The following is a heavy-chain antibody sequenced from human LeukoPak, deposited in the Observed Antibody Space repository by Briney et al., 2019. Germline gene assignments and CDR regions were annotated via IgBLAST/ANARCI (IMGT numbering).Heavy chain of an antibody. CDR2: ITSGGSTI. Sequence: GGSLRLSCAASGFTFSTYNMNWVRQAPGKGLEWVSYITSGGSTICYADSVKGRFTISRDNGKNSLYLQMNSLRAEDTAVYYCATAVAASYWGQGTLVTVSS. V-gene: IGHV3-48*01. D-gene: IGHD6-19*01. CDR1: GFTFSTYN. J-gene: IGHJ4*02. CDR3: ATAVAASY.